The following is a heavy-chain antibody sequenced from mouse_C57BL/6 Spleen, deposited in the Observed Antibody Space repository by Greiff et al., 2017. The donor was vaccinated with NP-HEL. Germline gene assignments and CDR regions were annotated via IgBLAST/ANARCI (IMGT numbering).Heavy chain of an antibody. CDR3: ARSGNLPDYYAMDY. V-gene: IGHV1-82*01. CDR1: GYAFSSSW. J-gene: IGHJ4*01. CDR2: IYPGDGDT. D-gene: IGHD5-5*01. Sequence: VQLQQPGAELVKPGASVKISCKASGYAFSSSWMNWVKQRPGKGLEWIGRIYPGDGDTNYNGKFKGKATLTADKSSSTAYMQLSSLTSEDSAVYFCARSGNLPDYYAMDYWGQGTSVTVSS.